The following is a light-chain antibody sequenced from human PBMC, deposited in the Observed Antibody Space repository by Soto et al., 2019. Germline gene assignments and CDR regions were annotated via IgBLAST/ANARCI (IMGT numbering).Light chain of an antibody. V-gene: IGKV1-5*03. CDR2: KAS. CDR1: QSISSW. CDR3: QQYNSYSRT. Sequence: DIHMTQSPSTLSASVRDRVTITCRASQSISSWLAWYQQKPGKAPKVLIYKASGLQSGVPSRFSGSGSGTEFTLTISSLQPDDFATYYRQQYNSYSRTFGQGTKLEIK. J-gene: IGKJ2*01.